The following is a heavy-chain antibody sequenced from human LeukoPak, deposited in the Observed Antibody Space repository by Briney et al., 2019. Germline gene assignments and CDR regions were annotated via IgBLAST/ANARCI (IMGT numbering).Heavy chain of an antibody. CDR2: IYYSGST. CDR3: ARAAAAARDAFDI. CDR1: GGSVSSGSYY. J-gene: IGHJ3*02. V-gene: IGHV4-61*01. D-gene: IGHD6-13*01. Sequence: SETLSLTCTVSGGSVSSGSYYWSWIRQPSGKGLEWIGYIYYSGSTNYNPSLKSRVTISVDTSKNQFSLKLSSVTAADTAVYYCARAAAAARDAFDIWGQGTMVTVSS.